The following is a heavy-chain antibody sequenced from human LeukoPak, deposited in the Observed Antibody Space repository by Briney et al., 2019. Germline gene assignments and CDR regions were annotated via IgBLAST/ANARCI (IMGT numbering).Heavy chain of an antibody. D-gene: IGHD3/OR15-3a*01. CDR2: IYPGDSDT. V-gene: IGHV5-51*01. CDR3: AGHSRVGSTWTHFDY. CDR1: GYSFSTYW. Sequence: GESLKISCKGSGYSFSTYWIGWVRQVPGKGLEWMGIIYPGDSDTRSSPSFQGQVTISADKSISTAYLQWSSLKASDTAIYYCAGHSRVGSTWTHFDYWGRGTLVTVSS. J-gene: IGHJ4*02.